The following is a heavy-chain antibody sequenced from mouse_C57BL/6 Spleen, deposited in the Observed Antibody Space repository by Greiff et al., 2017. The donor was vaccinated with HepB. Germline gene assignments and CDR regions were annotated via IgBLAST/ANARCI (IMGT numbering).Heavy chain of an antibody. V-gene: IGHV1-64*01. CDR3: ARSRDSSGYDYFDY. CDR1: GYTFTSYW. Sequence: VKLMESGAELVKPGASVKLSCKASGYTFTSYWMHWVKQRPGQGLEWIGMIHPNSGSTNYNEKFKSKATLTVDKSSSTAYMQLSSLTSEDSAVYYCARSRDSSGYDYFDYWGQGTTLTVSS. CDR2: IHPNSGST. D-gene: IGHD3-2*02. J-gene: IGHJ2*01.